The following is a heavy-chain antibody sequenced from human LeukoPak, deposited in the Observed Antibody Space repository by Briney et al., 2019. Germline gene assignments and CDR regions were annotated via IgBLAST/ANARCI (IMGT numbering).Heavy chain of an antibody. CDR3: AKAVRSMVTGGGYFDS. J-gene: IGHJ4*02. CDR1: GFAFSNYA. V-gene: IGHV3-23*01. D-gene: IGHD3-10*01. CDR2: LSGGGDSR. Sequence: PGGSLRLSCAASGFAFSNYAMSWVRQAPGKGLEWGSSLSGGGDSRYYADSVMGRFTISRANSKNTLYLQMNSLRAEDTAVYYCAKAVRSMVTGGGYFDSWGQGTLVTVSS.